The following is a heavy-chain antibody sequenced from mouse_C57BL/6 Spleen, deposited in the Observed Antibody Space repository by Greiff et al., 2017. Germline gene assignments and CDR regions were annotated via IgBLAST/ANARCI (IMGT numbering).Heavy chain of an antibody. CDR1: GYTFTDYN. CDR2: INPNIGGT. Sequence: VQLQLSGPELVKSGASVKIPCKASGYTFTDYNMDWVQQCHGKSLEWIGDINPNIGGTIYNQKFKGKATLTVAKSSSTAYMELSSLTSEDTAVYYCARRGYGSSWYFDYWGQGTTLTVSS. D-gene: IGHD1-1*01. CDR3: ARRGYGSSWYFDY. J-gene: IGHJ2*01. V-gene: IGHV1-18*01.